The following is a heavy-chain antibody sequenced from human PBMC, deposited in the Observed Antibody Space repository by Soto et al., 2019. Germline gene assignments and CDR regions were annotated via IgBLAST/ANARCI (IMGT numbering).Heavy chain of an antibody. CDR2: INPNSGGT. J-gene: IGHJ4*02. V-gene: IGHV1-2*02. D-gene: IGHD1-26*01. Sequence: ASVKVSCKASGYTFTGYYMHWVRQAPGQGLEWMGWINPNSGGTNYAQKFQGRVTMTRDTSISTAYMELSRLRSDDTAVYYCARDSGSYSGGELDYWGQGTLVTVSS. CDR3: ARDSGSYSGGELDY. CDR1: GYTFTGYY.